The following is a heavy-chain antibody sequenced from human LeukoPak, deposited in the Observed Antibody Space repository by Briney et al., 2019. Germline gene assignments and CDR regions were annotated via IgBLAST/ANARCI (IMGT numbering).Heavy chain of an antibody. V-gene: IGHV1-2*02. CDR2: INTKSGRT. J-gene: IGHJ5*02. Sequence: ASVRVSCKPSGYSFTNYYIHWVRQAPGQGLEWMGWINTKSGRTSSARKFQGRVTMTRDPSITTVYMDIAWLTSDDTSIYFCARADFIDAGPYLIGPWGQGTLVTVSS. CDR3: ARADFIDAGPYLIGP. CDR1: GYSFTNYY. D-gene: IGHD3-3*01.